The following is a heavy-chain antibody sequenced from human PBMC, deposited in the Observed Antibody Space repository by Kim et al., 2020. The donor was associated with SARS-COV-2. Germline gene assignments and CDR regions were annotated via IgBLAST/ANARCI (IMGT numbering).Heavy chain of an antibody. CDR2: ISSSSSYI. D-gene: IGHD3-10*01. V-gene: IGHV3-21*01. Sequence: GGSLRLSCAASGFTFSSYSMNWVRQAPGKGLEWVSSISSSSSYIYYADSVKGRFTISRDNAKNSLYLQMNSLRAEDTAVYYCAFSGGFGELLPVGYWGQGTLVTVSS. CDR3: AFSGGFGELLPVGY. CDR1: GFTFSSYS. J-gene: IGHJ4*02.